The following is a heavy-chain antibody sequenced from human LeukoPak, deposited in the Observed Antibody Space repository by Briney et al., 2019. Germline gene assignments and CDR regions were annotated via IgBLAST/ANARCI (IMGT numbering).Heavy chain of an antibody. Sequence: GGSLRLSCAASGFIVSSNYMSWVRQAPGKGLEWVSVIYSGGSTYYADSVKGRFTISRDNSKNTLCLQMNSLRAEDTAVYYCARDCSSTSCRGGFDPWGQGTLVTVSS. J-gene: IGHJ5*02. V-gene: IGHV3-66*02. D-gene: IGHD2-2*01. CDR1: GFIVSSNY. CDR3: ARDCSSTSCRGGFDP. CDR2: IYSGGST.